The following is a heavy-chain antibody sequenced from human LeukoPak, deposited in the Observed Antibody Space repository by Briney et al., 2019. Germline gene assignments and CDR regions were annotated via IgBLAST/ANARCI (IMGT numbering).Heavy chain of an antibody. CDR3: ARGSTLNDSSGYYDY. V-gene: IGHV4-34*01. J-gene: IGHJ4*02. CDR1: GGSISSYY. CDR2: INHSGST. D-gene: IGHD3-22*01. Sequence: SETLSLTCTVSGGSISSYYWSWIRQPPGKGLEWIGEINHSGSTNYNPSLKSRVTISVDTSKNQFSLKLSSVTAADTAVYYCARGSTLNDSSGYYDYWGQGTLVTVSS.